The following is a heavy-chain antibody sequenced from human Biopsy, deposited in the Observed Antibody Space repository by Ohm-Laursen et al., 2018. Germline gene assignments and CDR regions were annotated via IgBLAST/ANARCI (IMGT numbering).Heavy chain of an antibody. Sequence: GTLSLTCAVSGYSVTNDYHWGWIRQPPGKGLEWIGNIYYDGITYYNPSLKSRVAISVDTSKNQFSLRLNSVTAADTAVYYCARATNSTGWPYYYFYGMDVWGQGTTVTVSS. CDR3: ARATNSTGWPYYYFYGMDV. V-gene: IGHV4-38-2*01. D-gene: IGHD2/OR15-2a*01. CDR1: GYSVTNDYH. CDR2: IYYDGIT. J-gene: IGHJ6*02.